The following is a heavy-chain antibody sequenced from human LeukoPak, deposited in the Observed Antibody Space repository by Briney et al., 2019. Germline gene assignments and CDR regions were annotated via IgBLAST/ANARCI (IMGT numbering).Heavy chain of an antibody. V-gene: IGHV1-8*01. CDR1: GYTFTSYD. J-gene: IGHJ4*02. D-gene: IGHD3-10*01. CDR2: MNPNSGNT. CDR3: ATDYGSGNHFDY. Sequence: GASVKVSCKASGYTFTSYDINWVRQATGQGLEWMGWMNPNSGNTGYAQKFQGRVTMTEDTSTDTAYMELSSLRSEDTAVYYCATDYGSGNHFDYWGQGTLVTVSS.